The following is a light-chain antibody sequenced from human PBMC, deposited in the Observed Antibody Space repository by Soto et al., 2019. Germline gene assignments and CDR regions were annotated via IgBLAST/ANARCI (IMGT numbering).Light chain of an antibody. J-gene: IGKJ1*01. CDR1: QSISGT. CDR3: QLYGSSRWT. Sequence: EGVLTQSPDTLSVSPGVRATLSCRASQSISGTLAWYQQKPGQAPRLLIYGASTRATGIPDRFSGSRSGTDFTLTISRLEPEDFAVYFCQLYGSSRWTFGQGTKVDI. CDR2: GAS. V-gene: IGKV3-20*01.